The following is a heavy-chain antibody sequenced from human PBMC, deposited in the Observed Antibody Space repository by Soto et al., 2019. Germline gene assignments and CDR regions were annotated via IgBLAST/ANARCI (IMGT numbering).Heavy chain of an antibody. CDR1: GLTFSSYS. Sequence: EVQLVESGGGLVKPGGSLRLSCAASGLTFSSYSMNWVRQAPGKGLEWVSSISGSSSDIYYADSVKGRFTISRDNARKSLYLQMNSLRAEDTAVYYCASDPYYYASGYWGQGTLVTVSS. CDR3: ASDPYYYASGY. D-gene: IGHD3-10*01. V-gene: IGHV3-21*04. J-gene: IGHJ4*02. CDR2: ISGSSSDI.